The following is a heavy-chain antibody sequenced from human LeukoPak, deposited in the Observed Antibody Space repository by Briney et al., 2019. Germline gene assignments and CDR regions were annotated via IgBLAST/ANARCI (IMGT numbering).Heavy chain of an antibody. V-gene: IGHV1-46*01. J-gene: IGHJ5*02. CDR1: GYTFTSYY. CDR2: INPSGGST. CDR3: AREANLGQLRGGNWFDP. Sequence: ASVKVSCKASGYTFTSYYMHWVRQALGQGLEWMGIINPSGGSTSYAQKFQGRVTMTRDTSTSTVYMELSSLRSEDTAVYYCAREANLGQLRGGNWFDPWGQGTLVTVSS. D-gene: IGHD3-16*01.